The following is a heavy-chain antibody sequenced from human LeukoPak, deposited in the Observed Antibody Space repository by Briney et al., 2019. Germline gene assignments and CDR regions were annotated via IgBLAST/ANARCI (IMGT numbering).Heavy chain of an antibody. J-gene: IGHJ6*03. Sequence: PGGALRLSCGASGFSFSSDPMNWVRQGRGKGLEWVSVMYTLGNTNYSDSVRGRFTISRDNSKNTLYRQMNSLRAEDTAVYYCAGYGGSYPYYMDVWGKGTTVTISS. CDR2: MYTLGNT. V-gene: IGHV3-66*01. D-gene: IGHD1-26*01. CDR3: AGYGGSYPYYMDV. CDR1: GFSFSSDP.